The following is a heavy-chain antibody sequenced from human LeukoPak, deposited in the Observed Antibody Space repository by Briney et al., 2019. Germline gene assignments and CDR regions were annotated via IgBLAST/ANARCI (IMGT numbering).Heavy chain of an antibody. Sequence: SGGSLRLSCAASGFTFSSYDMHWVRQPPGKGLEGVAAILYDGSNKDYADSAKGRFTISRDNSKNTMYLQMNSLRAEDTAVYYCARERWGDAFDFWGQGTMVTVSS. CDR2: ILYDGSNK. V-gene: IGHV3-30*04. J-gene: IGHJ3*01. D-gene: IGHD3-16*01. CDR3: ARERWGDAFDF. CDR1: GFTFSSYD.